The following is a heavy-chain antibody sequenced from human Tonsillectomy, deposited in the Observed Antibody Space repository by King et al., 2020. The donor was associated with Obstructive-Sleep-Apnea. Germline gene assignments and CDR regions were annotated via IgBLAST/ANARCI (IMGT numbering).Heavy chain of an antibody. CDR1: GYTLTQLS. CDR3: ATSKPMIVVVMVY. J-gene: IGHJ4*02. V-gene: IGHV1-24*01. Sequence: QLVQSGAEVKKPGASVKVSCKVSGYTLTQLSMHWVRQVPGQGLEWMGSFDPEDGETIYAQRFQGRVTMTEDTSTDTAYMELSSLRSEDTAVYYCATSKPMIVVVMVYWGQGTLVTVSS. CDR2: FDPEDGET. D-gene: IGHD3-22*01.